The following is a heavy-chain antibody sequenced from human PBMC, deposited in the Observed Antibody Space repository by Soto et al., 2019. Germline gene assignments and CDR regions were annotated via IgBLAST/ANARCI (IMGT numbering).Heavy chain of an antibody. V-gene: IGHV3-23*01. D-gene: IGHD1-1*01. CDR3: AQGRNLYYYYGMDV. CDR1: GFTFSSYA. J-gene: IGHJ6*02. CDR2: ISGSGVST. Sequence: PGGSLRLSCAASGFTFSSYAMSWVRQAPGKGLEWVSAISGSGVSTYYADSVKGRFTISRDNSKNTLYLQMNSLRAEDTAVYYCAQGRNLYYYYGMDVWGQGTTVTVSS.